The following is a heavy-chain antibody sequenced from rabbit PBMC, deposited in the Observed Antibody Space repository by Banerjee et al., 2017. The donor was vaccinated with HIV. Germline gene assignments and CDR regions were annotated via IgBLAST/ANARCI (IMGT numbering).Heavy chain of an antibody. J-gene: IGHJ4*01. Sequence: EESGGDLVKPEGSLTLTCTASGFSFSSSCWPCWVRQAPGKGLEWIGCIVDNSQAYYANWAKGRFTISKTSSTTVTLQLTSLTDADTATYFCTRENSGAGYAFKLWGPGTLVTVS. D-gene: IGHD6-1*01. V-gene: IGHV1S45*01. CDR2: IVDNSQA. CDR3: TRENSGAGYAFKL. CDR1: GFSFSSSCW.